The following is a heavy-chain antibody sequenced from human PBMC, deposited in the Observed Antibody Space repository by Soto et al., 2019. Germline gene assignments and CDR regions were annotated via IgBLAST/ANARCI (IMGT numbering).Heavy chain of an antibody. V-gene: IGHV4-31*03. CDR2: IDHSGRT. CDR3: AREAAGILNWFDP. J-gene: IGHJ5*02. D-gene: IGHD6-25*01. Sequence: QVQLQESGPGLVKPTQTLSLTCTVSGGSISSGGYYWSWIRQHSGKGLEWIGYIDHSGRTYYNPSLTVRVTIAVETSKNQFSRKLSSVTAADTAVYYCAREAAGILNWFDPWGQGTLVTVSS. CDR1: GGSISSGGYY.